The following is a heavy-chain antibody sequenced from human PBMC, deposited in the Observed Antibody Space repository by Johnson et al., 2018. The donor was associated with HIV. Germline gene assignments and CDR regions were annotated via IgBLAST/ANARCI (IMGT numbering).Heavy chain of an antibody. D-gene: IGHD2-2*01. J-gene: IGHJ3*02. V-gene: IGHV3-30-3*01. Sequence: QVQLVESGGGVVQPGRSLRLSCAASGFTFSSYAMHWVRQAPGKGLEWVAVISYDGSNKYYADSVKGRFTISRDNSKNTLYLHMNSLRAGDTAVYYCARRSITSDGFDIWGQGTMVTVSS. CDR3: ARRSITSDGFDI. CDR1: GFTFSSYA. CDR2: ISYDGSNK.